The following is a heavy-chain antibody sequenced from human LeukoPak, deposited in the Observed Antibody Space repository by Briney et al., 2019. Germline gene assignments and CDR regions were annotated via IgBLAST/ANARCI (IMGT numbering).Heavy chain of an antibody. D-gene: IGHD2-2*01. CDR2: MNPNSGNT. CDR3: ARVGRRYCSSTSCYVHY. CDR1: GYTFTSYD. Sequence: ASVTVSFKASGYTFTSYDINWVGQAPGQGLEWMGWMNPNSGNTGYAQKFQGRVTMTRNTSISTAYMELSSLRSEDTAVYYCARVGRRYCSSTSCYVHYWGQGTLVTVSS. V-gene: IGHV1-8*01. J-gene: IGHJ4*02.